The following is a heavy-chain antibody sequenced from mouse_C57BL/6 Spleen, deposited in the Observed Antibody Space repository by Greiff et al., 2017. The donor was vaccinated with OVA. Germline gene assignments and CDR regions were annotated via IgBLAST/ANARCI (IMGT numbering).Heavy chain of an antibody. Sequence: VQLQQSGAELVRPGSSVKLSCKASGYTFTSYWMDWVKQRPGQGLEWIGNIYPSDSETHYNQKFKDKATLTVDKSSSTAYMQLSSLTSEDSAVYYCARSSSGHYFDYWGQGTTLTVSS. J-gene: IGHJ2*01. CDR3: ARSSSGHYFDY. D-gene: IGHD3-2*02. CDR2: IYPSDSET. CDR1: GYTFTSYW. V-gene: IGHV1-61*01.